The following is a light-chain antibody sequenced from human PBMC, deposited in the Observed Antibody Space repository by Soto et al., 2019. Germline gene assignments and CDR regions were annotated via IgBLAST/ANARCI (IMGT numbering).Light chain of an antibody. CDR2: GNS. CDR3: QSYDSSLSALV. Sequence: QSVLTQPPSVSGAPGQRVTISCTGSSSNIGAGYDVHWYQQLPGTAPKLLIYGNSNRPSGVPDRFSGSKSGTSASLAITGLQAKDEADYYCQSYDSSLSALVFGGGTKVPVL. V-gene: IGLV1-40*01. CDR1: SSNIGAGYD. J-gene: IGLJ2*01.